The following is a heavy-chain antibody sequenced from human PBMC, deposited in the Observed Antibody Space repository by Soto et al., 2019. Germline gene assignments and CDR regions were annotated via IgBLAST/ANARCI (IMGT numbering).Heavy chain of an antibody. CDR3: ARGAHGGGWYRDTLDI. D-gene: IGHD6-19*01. V-gene: IGHV1-46*04. Sequence: VQVVQSGAEVKKPGASVKVSCKTSGYTFTTYYVEWLRQAPGQGLEWRGMYNPMNNSARSTQQEQGRVTMTSVTSTSTVYMELNGLRPEDKAVYYCARGAHGGGWYRDTLDIWGQGTLVTVSS. CDR2: YNPMNNSA. J-gene: IGHJ3*02. CDR1: GYTFTTYY.